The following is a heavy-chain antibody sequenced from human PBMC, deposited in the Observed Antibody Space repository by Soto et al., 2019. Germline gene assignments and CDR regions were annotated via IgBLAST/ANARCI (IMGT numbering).Heavy chain of an antibody. D-gene: IGHD1-1*01. V-gene: IGHV4-30-2*01. CDR3: ARADWNHLLDY. CDR2: IYQSGST. Sequence: QLQLQESGSRLVRPSQTLSLTCAVSGGSLSSDGYSWNWIRQPPGKGLEWIGYIYQSGSTSHNPSLKSRVSISIDMSKKRFSLRLTSVTAADAAVYYCARADWNHLLDYWGQGTLISVSS. CDR1: GGSLSSDGYS. J-gene: IGHJ4*02.